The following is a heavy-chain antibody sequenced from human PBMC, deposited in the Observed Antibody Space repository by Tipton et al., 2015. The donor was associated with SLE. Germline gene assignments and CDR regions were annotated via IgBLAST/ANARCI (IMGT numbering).Heavy chain of an antibody. J-gene: IGHJ2*01. CDR2: INNDGSGA. CDR1: GFTLSNYW. D-gene: IGHD6-13*01. Sequence: SLRLSCAASGFTLSNYWMFWVRQAPGKGLVWVSRINNDGSGAWYAESVKGRFTISRDNARNTLYLQMNSLRPEDTAMYYCAKSRTAAGMDSAVWSFDLWGRGTLVTVSS. CDR3: AKSRTAAGMDSAVWSFDL. V-gene: IGHV3-74*01.